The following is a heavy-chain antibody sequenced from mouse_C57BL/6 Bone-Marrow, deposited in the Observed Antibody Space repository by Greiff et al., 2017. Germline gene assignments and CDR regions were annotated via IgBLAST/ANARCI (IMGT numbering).Heavy chain of an antibody. CDR3: ARNYYGSSWGDWYFDV. CDR2: INPNYGTT. V-gene: IGHV1-39*01. Sequence: EVQLQQSGPELVKPGASVKISCKASGYSFTDYNMNWVKPSNGKSLEWIGVINPNYGTTSYNQKCKGKATLTVDQSSSTAYMQLNSLTSEDSAVYYCARNYYGSSWGDWYFDVWGTGTTVTVSS. CDR1: GYSFTDYN. J-gene: IGHJ1*03. D-gene: IGHD1-1*01.